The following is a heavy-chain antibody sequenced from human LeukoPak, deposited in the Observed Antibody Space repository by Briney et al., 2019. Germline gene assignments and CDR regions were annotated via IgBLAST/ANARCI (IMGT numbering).Heavy chain of an antibody. CDR1: GFTFSSYS. J-gene: IGHJ6*03. D-gene: IGHD2-8*02. CDR3: ARDPPISVVYVYYYMDV. Sequence: GGSLSLSCAASGFTFSSYSMSWVRQAPGKGLEWVSSISSSSYIYYADSVKGRFTISRDDAKNSLYLQMNSLRAEDTAVYYCARDPPISVVYVYYYMDVWGKGTTVTVSS. CDR2: ISSSSYI. V-gene: IGHV3-21*01.